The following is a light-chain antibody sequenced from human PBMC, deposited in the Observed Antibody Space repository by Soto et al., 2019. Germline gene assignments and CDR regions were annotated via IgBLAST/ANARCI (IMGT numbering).Light chain of an antibody. Sequence: EIVMTQSPATLSVSPGERATLSCRASQSVSSNLAWYQQQPGQAPRLLIYGASTRATGIPARFSGSGSWTEFTLIIGSLQSEDFAVYYCQQYNKFPSLTFGGGTKVEIK. CDR3: QQYNKFPSLT. CDR2: GAS. CDR1: QSVSSN. J-gene: IGKJ4*01. V-gene: IGKV3-15*01.